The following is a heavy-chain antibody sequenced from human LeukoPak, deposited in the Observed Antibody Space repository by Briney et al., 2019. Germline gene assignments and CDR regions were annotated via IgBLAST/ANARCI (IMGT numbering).Heavy chain of an antibody. J-gene: IGHJ4*02. CDR1: GFIFGDYA. V-gene: IGHV3-30*04. CDR3: TNSDDYGDY. CDR2: IAFDDTDR. Sequence: GGSLRLSCAAAGFIFGDYAMHWVRQAPGKGLEWVAAIAFDDTDRYYIDSVKGRFTISRDDSKNTLYLHMTSLRAEDTAVYYCTNSDDYGDYWGQGTLVTVSS.